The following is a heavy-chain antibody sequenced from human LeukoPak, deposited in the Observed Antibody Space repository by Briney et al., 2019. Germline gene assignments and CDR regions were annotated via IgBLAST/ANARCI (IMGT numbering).Heavy chain of an antibody. Sequence: PSETLSLTCTVSGGSISSSRYCWGWIRPPPGKGLEGGGGFCYSGSTYYNLSLRSRLTIAVDTSQNQWPLKLRPVTAADTAVSYCARRGGANYGGFLDDWGQGTLLTVSP. V-gene: IGHV4-39*01. D-gene: IGHD4-23*01. CDR2: FCYSGST. J-gene: IGHJ4*02. CDR3: ARRGGANYGGFLDD. CDR1: GGSISSSRYC.